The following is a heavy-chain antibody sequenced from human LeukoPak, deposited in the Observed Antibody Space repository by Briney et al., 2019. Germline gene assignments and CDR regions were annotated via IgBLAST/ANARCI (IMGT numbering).Heavy chain of an antibody. J-gene: IGHJ3*02. Sequence: PGGSLRLSCAASGFAFSRHGIHWVRQAPGKGLEWVAVISYDGSNKYYADSVKGRFTISRDNSKNTLYLQMNSLRAEDTAVYYCARDPEYSSSFQGAFDIWGQGTKVTVSS. V-gene: IGHV3-30*19. CDR3: ARDPEYSSSFQGAFDI. D-gene: IGHD6-6*01. CDR1: GFAFSRHG. CDR2: ISYDGSNK.